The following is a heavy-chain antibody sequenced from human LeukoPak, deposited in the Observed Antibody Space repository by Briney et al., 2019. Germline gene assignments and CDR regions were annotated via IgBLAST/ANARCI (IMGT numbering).Heavy chain of an antibody. CDR2: ITSSSTV. Sequence: GGSLRLSCAASGFTFSNYSMNWVRQAPGKGLEWVSYITSSSTVYYAGSVKGRFTISRDNAKNSLFLQMNSLRAEDTAVYYCARYYCSGPKCYFDYWGQGALVTVSS. J-gene: IGHJ4*02. V-gene: IGHV3-48*04. D-gene: IGHD2-15*01. CDR3: ARYYCSGPKCYFDY. CDR1: GFTFSNYS.